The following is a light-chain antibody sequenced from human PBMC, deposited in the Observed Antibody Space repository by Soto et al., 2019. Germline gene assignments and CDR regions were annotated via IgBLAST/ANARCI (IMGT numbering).Light chain of an antibody. CDR3: SSYTSSSTPYV. J-gene: IGLJ1*01. CDR2: EVS. V-gene: IGLV2-14*01. CDR1: ISDVGGYNY. Sequence: QSLLTQPASVSGSPGQSITISCTGTISDVGGYNYVSWYQQHPGKAPKLMIYEVSNRPSGVSNRFSGSKSGNTASLTISGLQAEDEADYYCSSYTSSSTPYVFGTGTKVTVL.